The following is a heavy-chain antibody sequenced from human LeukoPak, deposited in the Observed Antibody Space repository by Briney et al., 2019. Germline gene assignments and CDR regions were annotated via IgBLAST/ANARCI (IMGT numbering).Heavy chain of an antibody. CDR1: GGSISSYY. Sequence: PSETLSFTCTVSGGSISSYYWSWIRQPAGKGLEWIGRIYTSGSSNYNPSLKSRVTMSVDTSKNQFSLKLSSVTAADTAVYYCARRKRGILTGDDAFDIWGQGTMVTVSS. CDR3: ARRKRGILTGDDAFDI. CDR2: IYTSGSS. D-gene: IGHD3-9*01. V-gene: IGHV4-4*07. J-gene: IGHJ3*02.